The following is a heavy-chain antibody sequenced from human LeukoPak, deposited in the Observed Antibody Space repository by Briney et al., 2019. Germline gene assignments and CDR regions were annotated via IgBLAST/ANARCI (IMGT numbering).Heavy chain of an antibody. CDR2: ISSDGGNT. D-gene: IGHD6-6*01. V-gene: IGHV3-64*01. CDR3: ARDSPIAARPDWFDP. CDR1: GFTFSSYA. J-gene: IGHJ5*02. Sequence: GGSLRLSCVASGFTFSSYAMHWVRQAPGKGLEYVSSISSDGGNTYYANSVRGRFTISRDNAKNSLYLQMNSLRAEDTAVYYCARDSPIAARPDWFDPWGQGTPVTVSS.